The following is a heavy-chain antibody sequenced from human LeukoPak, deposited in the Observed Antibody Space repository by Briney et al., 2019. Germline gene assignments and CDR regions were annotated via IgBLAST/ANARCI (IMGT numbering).Heavy chain of an antibody. CDR3: ARRKSRLHRNTRSNAYAFDL. J-gene: IGHJ3*01. D-gene: IGHD1-14*01. CDR2: IYPGDSDT. V-gene: IGHV5-51*01. CDR1: GYSFTSYG. Sequence: GESLKISCKGSGYSFTSYGIGWVRQMPGKGLECMGIIYPGDSDTRYSPSFQGQVTISADRSISTAYRQWSSLKASHTAMYHCARRKSRLHRNTRSNAYAFDLWGQGTMVTVSS.